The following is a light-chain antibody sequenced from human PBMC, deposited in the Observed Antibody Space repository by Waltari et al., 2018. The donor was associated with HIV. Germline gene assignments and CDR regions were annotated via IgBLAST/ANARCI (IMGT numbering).Light chain of an antibody. Sequence: DIQMTQSPSSLYASVGDRVTITCRASQSISSYLNWYQQKPGKAPKLLIYAASSLQSGVPSRFSGSGSGTDFTLTISSLQPEDFATYYCQQSYSPPPITFGQGTRLEIK. V-gene: IGKV1-39*01. J-gene: IGKJ5*01. CDR3: QQSYSPPPIT. CDR1: QSISSY. CDR2: AAS.